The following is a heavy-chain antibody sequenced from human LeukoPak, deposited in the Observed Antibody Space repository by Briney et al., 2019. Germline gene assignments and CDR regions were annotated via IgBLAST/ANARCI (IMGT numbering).Heavy chain of an antibody. D-gene: IGHD3-9*01. CDR1: GYTFTGYY. CDR2: INPNSGGT. J-gene: IGHJ4*02. Sequence: GASVKVSCKASGYTFTGYYMHWVRQAPGQGLEWMGWINPNSGGTNYAQKFQGRVTITADKSASTAYMELSSLRSEDAAVYYCARDTVRYFDFWGQGTLVTVSS. V-gene: IGHV1-2*02. CDR3: ARDTVRYFDF.